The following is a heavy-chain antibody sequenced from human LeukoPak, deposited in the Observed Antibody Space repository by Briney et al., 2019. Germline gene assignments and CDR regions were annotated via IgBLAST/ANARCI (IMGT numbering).Heavy chain of an antibody. CDR3: ARDYPYSSSSLSYYYYGMDV. CDR1: GYTFTSYG. D-gene: IGHD6-6*01. Sequence: ASVKVSRKASGYTFTSYGISWVRQAPGQGLEWMGWISAYNGNTNYAQKLQGRVTMTTDTSTSTAYMELRSLRSDDTAVYYCARDYPYSSSSLSYYYYGMDVWGQGTTVTVSS. J-gene: IGHJ6*02. V-gene: IGHV1-18*01. CDR2: ISAYNGNT.